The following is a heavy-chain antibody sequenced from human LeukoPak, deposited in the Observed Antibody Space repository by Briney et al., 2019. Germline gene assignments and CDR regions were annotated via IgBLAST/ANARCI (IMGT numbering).Heavy chain of an antibody. V-gene: IGHV1-2*02. J-gene: IGHJ4*02. D-gene: IGHD4-17*01. Sequence: GASVKVSCKASGYTFTGYYMHWVRQAPGQGLEWMGWINPNSGGTNYAQKFQGRVTMTRDTSISTAYMELSRLRSDDTAVYYCARCYDDYRGGQFDYWGQGTLVTVSS. CDR2: INPNSGGT. CDR1: GYTFTGYY. CDR3: ARCYDDYRGGQFDY.